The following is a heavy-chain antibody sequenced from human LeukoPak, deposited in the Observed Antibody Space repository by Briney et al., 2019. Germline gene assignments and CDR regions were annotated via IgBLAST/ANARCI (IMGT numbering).Heavy chain of an antibody. CDR2: ISYDGSNE. V-gene: IGHV3-30-3*01. Sequence: GGSLRLSCAASGFTFSSYAMHWVRQAPGKGLEWVAVISYDGSNEYYADSVKGRFTISRDNSKNTLYLQMNSLRAEDTAVYYCARDLRAAAGSYWGQGTLVTVSS. CDR1: GFTFSSYA. J-gene: IGHJ4*02. D-gene: IGHD6-13*01. CDR3: ARDLRAAAGSY.